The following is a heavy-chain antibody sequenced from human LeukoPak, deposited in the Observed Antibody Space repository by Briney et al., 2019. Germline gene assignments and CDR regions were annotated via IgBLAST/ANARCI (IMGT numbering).Heavy chain of an antibody. J-gene: IGHJ5*01. CDR3: ARAHPGFDF. Sequence: SQTLSLTCALSGDSLSSNSAAWNWVRQSPSRGLEWLGRTYYRSKWYSDYAVSVRGRMTVNPDTSKNQFSLQLNSVTPEDSAVYYCARAHPGFDFWGQGTLVTVSS. CDR1: GDSLSSNSAA. V-gene: IGHV6-1*01. CDR2: TYYRSKWYS.